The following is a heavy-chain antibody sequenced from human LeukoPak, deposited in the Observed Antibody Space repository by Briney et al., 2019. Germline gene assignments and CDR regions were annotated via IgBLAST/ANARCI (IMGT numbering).Heavy chain of an antibody. CDR3: ARGAVEVIRCSSTSCYGVWFDP. Sequence: SETLSLTCTVSGGSISSGDYYWSWIRQPPGKGLEWIGYIYYSGSTYYNPSLKSRVAISVDTSKNQFSLKLSSVTAADTAVYYCARGAVEVIRCSSTSCYGVWFDPWGQGTLVTVSS. CDR1: GGSISSGDYY. J-gene: IGHJ5*02. V-gene: IGHV4-30-4*01. D-gene: IGHD2-2*01. CDR2: IYYSGST.